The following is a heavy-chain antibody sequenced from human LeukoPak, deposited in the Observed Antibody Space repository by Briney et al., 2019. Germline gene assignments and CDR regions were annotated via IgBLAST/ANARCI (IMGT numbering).Heavy chain of an antibody. Sequence: WGSLRLSCAASAFTFSSYAMSWVRQAPGKELEWVTAPSGSGASTYYADSVKGRFTISTDDCKNTLYLQMNGLRAEDTAVYYCAKELDNWNAYFDYWGQGTLVTVSS. J-gene: IGHJ4*02. V-gene: IGHV3-23*01. D-gene: IGHD1-20*01. CDR2: PSGSGAST. CDR3: AKELDNWNAYFDY. CDR1: AFTFSSYA.